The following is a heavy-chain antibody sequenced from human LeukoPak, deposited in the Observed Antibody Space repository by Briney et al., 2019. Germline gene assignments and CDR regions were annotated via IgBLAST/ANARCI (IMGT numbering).Heavy chain of an antibody. Sequence: GGSLRLSCAASGFTVSSNYMSWVRQAPGKGLEWVSVIYSGGSTYYADSVKGRFTTSRDNSKNTLYLQMNSLRAEDTAVYYCARVQGSYYAPYFDYWGQGTLVTVSS. CDR1: GFTVSSNY. J-gene: IGHJ4*02. CDR2: IYSGGST. D-gene: IGHD1-26*01. CDR3: ARVQGSYYAPYFDY. V-gene: IGHV3-53*01.